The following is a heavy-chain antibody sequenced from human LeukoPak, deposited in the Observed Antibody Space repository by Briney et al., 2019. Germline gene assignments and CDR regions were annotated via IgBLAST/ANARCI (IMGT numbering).Heavy chain of an antibody. CDR2: IYYSGST. V-gene: IGHV4-30-4*01. Sequence: SQTLSLTCTVSGGSISSGDYYWSWIRQPPGKGLEWIGYIYYSGSTYYNPSLKRRVTISVDTSKNQFSLKLSSVTAADTAVYYCARDGGVDYGDYGLCAFDIWGQGTMVTVSS. CDR3: ARDGGVDYGDYGLCAFDI. CDR1: GGSISSGDYY. J-gene: IGHJ3*02. D-gene: IGHD4-17*01.